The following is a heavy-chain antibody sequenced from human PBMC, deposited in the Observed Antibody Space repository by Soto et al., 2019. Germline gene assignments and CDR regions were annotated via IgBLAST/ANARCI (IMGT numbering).Heavy chain of an antibody. V-gene: IGHV3-30*04. CDR3: VRDGCPNGVCFNDY. J-gene: IGHJ4*02. CDR1: GFSFSSYA. CDR2: ISYDGRNE. Sequence: QVKLVESGGGVVQPGRSLRLSCAASGFSFSSYAMHWVRQAPGKGLEWLSFISYDGRNEYYADSVKGRFTVSRDSSENTLYLQINTLKPEDTAVYYCVRDGCPNGVCFNDYWGQGTLVTVSP. D-gene: IGHD2-8*01.